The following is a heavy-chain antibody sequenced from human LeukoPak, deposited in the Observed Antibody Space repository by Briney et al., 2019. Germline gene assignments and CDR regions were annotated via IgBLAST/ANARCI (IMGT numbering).Heavy chain of an antibody. CDR3: ARSVEGYCSGGSCYYYSYYMDV. CDR2: IYYSGST. CDR1: GGSISHYY. V-gene: IGHV4-59*01. D-gene: IGHD2-15*01. J-gene: IGHJ6*03. Sequence: SETLSLTCTVSGGSISHYYWTWIRQPPGKGLEWIGYIYYSGSTNYNPSLKSRVTISVDTSKNQFSLKLSSVTAADTAVYYCARSVEGYCSGGSCYYYSYYMDVWGKGTTVTVSS.